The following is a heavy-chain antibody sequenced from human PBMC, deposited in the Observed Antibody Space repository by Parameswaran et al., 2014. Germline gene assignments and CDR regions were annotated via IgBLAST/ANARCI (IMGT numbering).Heavy chain of an antibody. V-gene: IGHV1-2*02. J-gene: IGHJ5*02. CDR3: AREGSDTVSYYYNWFDP. D-gene: IGHD1-26*01. CDR2: INPSSGGT. Sequence: WVRQAPGQGLEWMGWINPSSGGTNYAQKFQGRVTMTSETSISTAYMELNRLRSDDTAVYYCAREGSDTVSYYYNWFDPWGQGTLVTVSS.